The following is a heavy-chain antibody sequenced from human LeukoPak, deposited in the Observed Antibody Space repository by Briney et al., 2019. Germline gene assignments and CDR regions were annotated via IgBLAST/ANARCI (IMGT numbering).Heavy chain of an antibody. V-gene: IGHV1-3*01. J-gene: IGHJ3*02. CDR3: AIIMPPSRELLGYGAFDI. CDR1: GYTFTSYA. Sequence: RASVKVSCKASGYTFTSYAMHWVRQAPGQRLEWMGWINAGNGNTKYSQKFQGRVTITRDTSASTAYMELSSLRSEDTAVYYCAIIMPPSRELLGYGAFDIWGRGTMVTVSS. CDR2: INAGNGNT. D-gene: IGHD1-26*01.